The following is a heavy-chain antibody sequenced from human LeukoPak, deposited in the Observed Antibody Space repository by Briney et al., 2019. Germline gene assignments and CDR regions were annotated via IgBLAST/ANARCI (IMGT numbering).Heavy chain of an antibody. V-gene: IGHV3-30-3*01. D-gene: IGHD1-26*01. CDR2: ISYDGSNK. J-gene: IGHJ6*02. CDR3: ARDGAAWCYYYGMDV. CDR1: GFTFSSYA. Sequence: RPGGSLRLSCAASGFTFSSYAMHWVRQAPGKGLEWVAVISYDGSNKYYADSVKGRFTISRDNSKNTLYLQMNSLRAEDTAVYYCARDGAAWCYYYGMDVWGQGTTVTVSS.